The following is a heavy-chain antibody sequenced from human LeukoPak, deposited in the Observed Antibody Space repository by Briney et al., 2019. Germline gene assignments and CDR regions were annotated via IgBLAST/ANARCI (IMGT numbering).Heavy chain of an antibody. Sequence: PSETLSLTCTVSGGSISSGGYYWSWIRQHPGKGXXXIGYIYYSGSTYYNPSLKSRVTISVDTSKNQFSLKLSSVTAADTAVYYCARDDYSNGYYFDYWGQGTLVTVSS. J-gene: IGHJ4*02. D-gene: IGHD4-11*01. CDR3: ARDDYSNGYYFDY. CDR2: IYYSGST. CDR1: GGSISSGGYY. V-gene: IGHV4-31*03.